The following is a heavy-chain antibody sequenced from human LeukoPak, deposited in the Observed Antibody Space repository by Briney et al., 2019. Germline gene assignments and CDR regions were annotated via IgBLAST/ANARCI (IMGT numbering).Heavy chain of an antibody. CDR1: GGSISSYY. CDR2: IYTSGST. Sequence: SETLSLTCTDSGGSISSYYWSWIRQPAGKGPDWIGRIYTSGSTNYNPSLKSRVTMSVDTSKNQFSLKLSSVTAADTAVYYCARDVGATHYYYYMDVWGKGTTVTVSS. D-gene: IGHD1-26*01. V-gene: IGHV4-4*07. CDR3: ARDVGATHYYYYMDV. J-gene: IGHJ6*03.